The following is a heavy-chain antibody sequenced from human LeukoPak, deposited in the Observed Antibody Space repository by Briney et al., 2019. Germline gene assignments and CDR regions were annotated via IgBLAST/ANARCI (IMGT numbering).Heavy chain of an antibody. Sequence: GGSLRLSCAASGFTFSSYGMHWVRQAPGKGLEWVAVIWYDGSNKYYADSVKGRFTISRDNSKNTLYLQMNSLRAEDTAVYYCAKGQGSYGTFGDYWGQGTLVTVSS. CDR1: GFTFSSYG. J-gene: IGHJ4*02. CDR3: AKGQGSYGTFGDY. CDR2: IWYDGSNK. V-gene: IGHV3-33*06. D-gene: IGHD3-16*01.